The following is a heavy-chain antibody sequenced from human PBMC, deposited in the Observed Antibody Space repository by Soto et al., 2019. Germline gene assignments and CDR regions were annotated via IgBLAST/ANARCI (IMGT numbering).Heavy chain of an antibody. Sequence: SETLSLTCAVSGGSISSGGYSWSWIRQPPGKGLEWIGYIYHSGSTYYNPSLKSRLTITKDASKNQVVLTMTNMDPVDTATYYCVHRLSTYGLHYWGQGILVTVSS. CDR2: IYHSGST. CDR3: VHRLSTYGLHY. D-gene: IGHD3-10*01. J-gene: IGHJ4*02. V-gene: IGHV4-30-2*02. CDR1: GGSISSGGYS.